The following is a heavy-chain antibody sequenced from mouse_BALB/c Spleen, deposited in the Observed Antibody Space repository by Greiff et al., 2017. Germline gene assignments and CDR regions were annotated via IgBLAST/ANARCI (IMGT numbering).Heavy chain of an antibody. CDR2: INPGSGGT. Sequence: VKLQQSGAELVRPGTSVKVSCKASGYAFTNYLIEWVKQRPGQGLEWIGVINPGSGGTNYNEKFKGKATLTADKSSSTAYMQLSSLTSDDSAVYFCARSGRYDDAMDYWGQGTSVTVSS. J-gene: IGHJ4*01. V-gene: IGHV1-54*01. D-gene: IGHD2-14*01. CDR1: GYAFTNYL. CDR3: ARSGRYDDAMDY.